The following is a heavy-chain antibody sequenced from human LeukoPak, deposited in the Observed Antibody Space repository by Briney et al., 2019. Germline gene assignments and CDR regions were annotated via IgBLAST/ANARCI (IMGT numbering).Heavy chain of an antibody. CDR2: IYYSGST. J-gene: IGHJ4*02. V-gene: IGHV4-59*08. D-gene: IGHD2-15*01. Sequence: PSETLSLTCTVSGGSISSYYLSWIRQPPGKGLEWIGYIYYSGSTNYNPSLKSRVTISLDTSKNQFSLKLSSVTAADTAVYYCARSGSYAAAGDYWGQATKVTVSS. CDR3: ARSGSYAAAGDY. CDR1: GGSISSYY.